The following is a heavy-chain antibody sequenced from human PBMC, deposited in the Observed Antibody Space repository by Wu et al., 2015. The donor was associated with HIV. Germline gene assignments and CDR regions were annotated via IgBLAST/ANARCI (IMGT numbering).Heavy chain of an antibody. Sequence: QVQPQESGPGLVEPSQTLSLTCTVSGASVSSGNYYWSWLRQPAGKGLECIGYIYTTGSTNYNPSLENRVTISSDTSNNRVSLKLTSVTAADTAVYYCARRQSSLASRGSPRAVFDVWGQGTVVTVSS. V-gene: IGHV4-61*09. CDR3: ARRQSSLASRGSPRAVFDV. D-gene: IGHD3-10*01. CDR1: GASVSSGNYY. CDR2: IYTTGST. J-gene: IGHJ3*01.